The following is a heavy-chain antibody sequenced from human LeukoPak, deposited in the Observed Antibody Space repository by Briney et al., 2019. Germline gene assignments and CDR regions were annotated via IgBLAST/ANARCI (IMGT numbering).Heavy chain of an antibody. CDR3: ARRIALAGTDWFDP. CDR1: GGSISSYY. J-gene: IGHJ5*02. D-gene: IGHD6-19*01. Sequence: PSETLSLTCTISGGSISSYYWSWIRQPPGKGLEWIGYTYDSGSTNYNPSLKSRVTISVDTSKNQFSLKLSSVTAADTAVYYCARRIALAGTDWFDPWGQGTLVTVSS. V-gene: IGHV4-59*08. CDR2: TYDSGST.